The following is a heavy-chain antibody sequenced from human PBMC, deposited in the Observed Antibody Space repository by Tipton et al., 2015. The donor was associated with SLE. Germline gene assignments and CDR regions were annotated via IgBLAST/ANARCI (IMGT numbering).Heavy chain of an antibody. Sequence: SLRLSCAASGFTFNSYAMSWVRQAPGKGLERVSAISGSGDCTYYADSVKGRFTISRDNSTNTLYLQMNSLRAEDTASYYCAKDSPEQDIVVVPAAIGGQGTLVTISS. CDR3: AKDSPEQDIVVVPAAI. D-gene: IGHD2-2*01. CDR1: GFTFNSYA. V-gene: IGHV3-23*01. J-gene: IGHJ4*02. CDR2: ISGSGDCT.